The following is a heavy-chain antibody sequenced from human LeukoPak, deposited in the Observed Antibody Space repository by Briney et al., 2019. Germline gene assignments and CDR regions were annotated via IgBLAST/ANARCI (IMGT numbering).Heavy chain of an antibody. Sequence: ASVKVSCKASGYTFTSYYMHWVRQAPGQGLEWMGIINPSGGSTSYAQKFQGRVTMTRDMSTSTVYMELTRLISDDTAVYYCAKEYPRIAAAGTQKKLLDYWGQGTLVTVS. CDR3: AKEYPRIAAAGTQKKLLDY. V-gene: IGHV1-46*01. CDR2: INPSGGST. CDR1: GYTFTSYY. D-gene: IGHD6-25*01. J-gene: IGHJ4*02.